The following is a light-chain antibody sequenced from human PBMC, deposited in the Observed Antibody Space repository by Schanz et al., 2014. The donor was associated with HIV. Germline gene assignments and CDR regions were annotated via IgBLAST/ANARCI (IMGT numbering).Light chain of an antibody. V-gene: IGKV3-20*01. CDR2: GAS. J-gene: IGKJ2*01. CDR3: HQYGSSPLHT. CDR1: QSVSSN. Sequence: EIVLTQSPGTLSLSPGERATLSCRASQSVSSNLAWYQQKPGQAPTLLIYGASNRATGIPDRFSGSGSGTDFTLTISRLEPEDFAVYYCHQYGSSPLHTFGQGTKLEIK.